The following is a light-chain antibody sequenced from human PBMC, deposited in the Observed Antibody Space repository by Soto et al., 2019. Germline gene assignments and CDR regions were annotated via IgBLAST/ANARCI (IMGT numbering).Light chain of an antibody. CDR1: SSDVGSYNL. CDR2: EGN. J-gene: IGLJ1*01. Sequence: QSALTQPASVSGSPGQSITISCSGTSSDVGSYNLVSWYQQHPGKAPKLLIYEGNKRPSGVSNRFSGSKSGNTASLTVSGLQAEDEADYYCCSYAGSSAFYVFGNGTKVTVL. CDR3: CSYAGSSAFYV. V-gene: IGLV2-23*01.